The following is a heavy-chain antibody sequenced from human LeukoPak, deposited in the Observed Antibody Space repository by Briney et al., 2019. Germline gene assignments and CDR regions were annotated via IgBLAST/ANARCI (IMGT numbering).Heavy chain of an antibody. CDR2: IIPIFDTR. J-gene: IGHJ4*02. Sequence: SVKVSCKASGGTFSNYGISWVRQAPGQGLEWMGGIIPIFDTRNYAQKFQGRVTITADESTSTAYMELSSLTSEDTAVYYCARDPRGYNYPYGVFAYWGQGTLVTVSS. D-gene: IGHD5-18*01. V-gene: IGHV1-69*13. CDR3: ARDPRGYNYPYGVFAY. CDR1: GGTFSNYG.